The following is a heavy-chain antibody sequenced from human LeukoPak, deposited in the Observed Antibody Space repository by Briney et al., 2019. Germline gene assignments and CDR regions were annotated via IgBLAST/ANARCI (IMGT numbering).Heavy chain of an antibody. J-gene: IGHJ4*02. CDR1: GGSISSSSYY. Sequence: SETLSLTCTVSGGSISSSSYYWGWIRQPPGKGLVWIGSIYYSGSTYYNPSLKSRVTISVDTSKNQFSLKLSSVTAADTAVYYCAGGDWEVLDYWGQGTLVTVSS. CDR2: IYYSGST. CDR3: AGGDWEVLDY. V-gene: IGHV4-39*01. D-gene: IGHD3/OR15-3a*01.